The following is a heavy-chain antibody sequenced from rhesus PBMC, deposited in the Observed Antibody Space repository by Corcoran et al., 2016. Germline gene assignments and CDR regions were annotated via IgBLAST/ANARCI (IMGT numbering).Heavy chain of an antibody. V-gene: IGHV4-169*02. J-gene: IGHJ4*01. Sequence: QLQLQESGPGLVKPSETLSVTCAVPGGSISSSYWSWIGQAPGKGLVWIGYIYGSGRSTNYNPSLKSRVTLSVDTSKHQLSLKLSSVTTADTAVYYCAREGEYCSSTYCSSSYYFDYWGQGVLVTFSS. D-gene: IGHD2-15*01. CDR1: GGSISSSY. CDR2: IYGSGRST. CDR3: AREGEYCSSTYCSSSYYFDY.